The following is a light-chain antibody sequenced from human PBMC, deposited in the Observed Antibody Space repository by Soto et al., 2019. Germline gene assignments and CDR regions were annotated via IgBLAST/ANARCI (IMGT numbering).Light chain of an antibody. CDR3: CSFAGSFYV. Sequence: QSALTQPRSVXXXPGQSVAISCTGTSRDVDASDFLSWYQHHPGKAHKLIISEVSKRPSVVSHRFSGSKSGNTASLTISGLQAEDEADYFCCSFAGSFYVFGTGTKLTVL. CDR2: EVS. CDR1: SRDVDASDF. J-gene: IGLJ1*01. V-gene: IGLV2-11*01.